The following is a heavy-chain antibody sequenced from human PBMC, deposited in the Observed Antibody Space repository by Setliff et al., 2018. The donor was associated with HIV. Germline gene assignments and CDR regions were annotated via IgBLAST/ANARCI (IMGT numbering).Heavy chain of an antibody. CDR3: AKGGYYDSTGYYYYYLYYLDE. CDR1: GYTFTSYY. J-gene: IGHJ6*03. Sequence: SVKVSCKASGYTFTSYYMHWVRQAPGQGLEWMGGVIPIFGTANYAQKFQGRVTITADESTSTAYMELSSLRSEDTAVYYGAKGGYYDSTGYYYYYLYYLDEWGKGITVTVSS. V-gene: IGHV1-69*13. CDR2: VIPIFGTA. D-gene: IGHD3-22*01.